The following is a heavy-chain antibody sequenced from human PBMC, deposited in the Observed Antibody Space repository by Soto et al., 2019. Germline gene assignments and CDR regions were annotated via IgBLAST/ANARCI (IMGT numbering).Heavy chain of an antibody. CDR2: IIPIFGTA. Sequence: GASVKVSCKASGGTFSSYAISWVRQAPGQGLEWMGGIIPIFGTANYAQKFQGRVTITADESTSTAYMELSSLRSEDTAVYYCARALVCRGGSCVQYYYYGMDVWGQGTTVTVSS. D-gene: IGHD2-15*01. CDR3: ARALVCRGGSCVQYYYYGMDV. CDR1: GGTFSSYA. V-gene: IGHV1-69*13. J-gene: IGHJ6*02.